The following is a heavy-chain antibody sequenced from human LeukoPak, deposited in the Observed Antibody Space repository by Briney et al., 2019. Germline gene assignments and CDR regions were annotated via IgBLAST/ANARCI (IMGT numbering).Heavy chain of an antibody. D-gene: IGHD3-3*01. CDR2: ISYDGSNK. Sequence: GGSLRLSCAASGFTFSSYGMHWVRQAPGKGLEWVAVISYDGSNKYYADSVKGRFTISRDNSKNTLYLQMNSLRAEDTAVYYCAGLFYDFWSGYSVGYYYGMDVWGQGTTVAVSS. V-gene: IGHV3-30*03. CDR3: AGLFYDFWSGYSVGYYYGMDV. CDR1: GFTFSSYG. J-gene: IGHJ6*02.